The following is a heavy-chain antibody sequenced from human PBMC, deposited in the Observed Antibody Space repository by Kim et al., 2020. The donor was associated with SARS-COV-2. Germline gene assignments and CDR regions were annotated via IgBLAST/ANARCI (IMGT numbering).Heavy chain of an antibody. CDR2: IIPIFGTA. CDR1: GGTFSSYA. CDR3: ARQGTDSSSGWYGIATWFDP. D-gene: IGHD6-19*01. V-gene: IGHV1-69*13. Sequence: SVKVSCKASGGTFSSYAISWVRQAPGQGLEWMGGIIPIFGTANYAQKFQGRVTITADESTSTAYMELSSLRSEDTAVYYCARQGTDSSSGWYGIATWFDPWGQGTLVTVSS. J-gene: IGHJ5*02.